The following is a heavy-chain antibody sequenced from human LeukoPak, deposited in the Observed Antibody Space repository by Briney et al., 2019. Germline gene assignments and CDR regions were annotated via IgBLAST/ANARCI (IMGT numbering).Heavy chain of an antibody. CDR3: ARHLRRVGTDFYYFMDV. CDR2: IYPGDSDT. V-gene: IGHV5-51*01. J-gene: IGHJ6*03. D-gene: IGHD1-26*01. CDR1: GYSFASDW. Sequence: GESLKISCKGSGYSFASDWIAWVRQMPGNGLEWMGIIYPGDSDTRYSPSFQGQVTISADKSISTAYLQWSSLKASDTAIYYCARHLRRVGTDFYYFMDVWGKGTTVTVSS.